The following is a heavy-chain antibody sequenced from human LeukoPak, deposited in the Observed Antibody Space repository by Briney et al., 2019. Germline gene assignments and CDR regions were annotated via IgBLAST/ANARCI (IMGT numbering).Heavy chain of an antibody. D-gene: IGHD3-3*01. CDR1: GFTFSSYS. CDR3: ARGLGDNFWSGFHAFDI. J-gene: IGHJ3*02. V-gene: IGHV3-48*04. Sequence: GGSLRLSCAASGFTFSSYSMNWVRQAPGKGLEWVSYISSSSSTIYYADSVKGRFTISRDNAKNSLYLQMNSLRAEDTAVYYCARGLGDNFWSGFHAFDIWGQGTMVTVSS. CDR2: ISSSSSTI.